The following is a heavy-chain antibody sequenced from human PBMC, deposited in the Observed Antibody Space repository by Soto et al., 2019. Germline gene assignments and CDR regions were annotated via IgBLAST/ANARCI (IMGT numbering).Heavy chain of an antibody. D-gene: IGHD3-22*01. CDR3: ARDQGDSSGPVDY. CDR1: GFTFSSYG. J-gene: IGHJ4*02. Sequence: QPGGSLRLSCAGSGFTFSSYGMHWVRQAPGKGLEWVAVIWYDGSNKYYADSVKGRFTISRDNSKNTLYLQMNSLRAEDAAVYYCARDQGDSSGPVDYWGQGXLVTVSS. CDR2: IWYDGSNK. V-gene: IGHV3-33*01.